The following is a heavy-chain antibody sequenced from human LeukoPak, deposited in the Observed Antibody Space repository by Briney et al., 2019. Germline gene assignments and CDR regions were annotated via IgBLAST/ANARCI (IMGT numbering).Heavy chain of an antibody. CDR3: ARALTDSSGWWNNWFDP. CDR1: GFTVSTNY. V-gene: IGHV3-53*01. J-gene: IGHJ5*02. D-gene: IGHD6-19*01. Sequence: GGSLRLSCAASGFTVSTNYMSWVRQAPGKGLEWGSVIYSGGSTYYADSVKGRFTIFRDNSKNTVYLQMSSLRAEDTAVYYCARALTDSSGWWNNWFDPWGQGTLVTVSS. CDR2: IYSGGST.